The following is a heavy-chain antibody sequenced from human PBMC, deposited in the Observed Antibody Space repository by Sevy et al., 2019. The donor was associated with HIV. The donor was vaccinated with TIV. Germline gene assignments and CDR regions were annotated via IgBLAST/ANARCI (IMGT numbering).Heavy chain of an antibody. J-gene: IGHJ4*02. D-gene: IGHD1-26*01. Sequence: SETLSLTCTVSGGSITSLYWNWIRQPPGKGLEWIANIYYNGHINYNPSLKSRVPLSLDTSKTQFSLRLSSVTAADTAMYYCAGENAWGRCYSWGQGTLVTVSS. CDR3: AGENAWGRCYS. CDR1: GGSITSLY. CDR2: IYYNGHI. V-gene: IGHV4-59*08.